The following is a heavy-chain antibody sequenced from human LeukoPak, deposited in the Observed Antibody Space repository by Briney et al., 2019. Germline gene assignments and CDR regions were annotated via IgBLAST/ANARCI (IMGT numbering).Heavy chain of an antibody. Sequence: GGSLRFSCAASGFTFTSYSMNWVRQAPGKGLEWVSSISSSSSYIYYADSVKGRFTISRDNAKNSLYLQMNSLRAEDTAVYYCAASYYYDSSGYYWWGQGTLVTVSS. CDR1: GFTFTSYS. J-gene: IGHJ4*02. CDR3: AASYYYDSSGYYW. CDR2: ISSSSSYI. D-gene: IGHD3-22*01. V-gene: IGHV3-21*01.